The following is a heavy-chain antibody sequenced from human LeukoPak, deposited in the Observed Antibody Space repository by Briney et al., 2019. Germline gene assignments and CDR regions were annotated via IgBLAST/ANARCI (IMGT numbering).Heavy chain of an antibody. Sequence: PGGSLRLSCAGSGFTFGGYGMHWFRQTPGKGLEWVAVIAYDGSRAFYADSVKGRFTISRDNSKNTTSVQMDDLRAEDTAVYYCTRYNNDHFDYWGQGTLVTVSS. CDR3: TRYNNDHFDY. D-gene: IGHD1-14*01. CDR1: GFTFGGYG. CDR2: IAYDGSRA. V-gene: IGHV3-33*01. J-gene: IGHJ4*02.